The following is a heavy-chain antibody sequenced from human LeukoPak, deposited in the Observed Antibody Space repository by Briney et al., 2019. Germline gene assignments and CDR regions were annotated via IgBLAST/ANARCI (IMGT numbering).Heavy chain of an antibody. Sequence: PSETLSLTCAVYGGSFSGYYWGWIRQPPGKGLEWIGSIYYSGSTYYNPSLKSRVTISVDTSKNQFSLKLSSVTAADTAVYYCARTRYYYNSRGYGAPYYFDYWGQGTLVTVSS. CDR2: IYYSGST. CDR1: GGSFSGYY. J-gene: IGHJ4*02. D-gene: IGHD3-10*01. V-gene: IGHV4-39*01. CDR3: ARTRYYYNSRGYGAPYYFDY.